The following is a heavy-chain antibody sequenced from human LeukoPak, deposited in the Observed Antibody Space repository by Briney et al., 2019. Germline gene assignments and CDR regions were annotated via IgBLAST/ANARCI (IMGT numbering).Heavy chain of an antibody. CDR3: TRGAGWLIDY. D-gene: IGHD3-16*01. V-gene: IGHV4-59*01. J-gene: IGHJ4*02. CDR1: DGSISDYY. CDR2: FHNSGTS. Sequence: SETLSLTCTVSDGSISDYYRGWIRQPPGKGLEWIGYFHNSGTSTYNPSLKSRVTISADTSKNQFSLKLNSLTTADTAVYYCTRGAGWLIDYWGQGTLVTVSS.